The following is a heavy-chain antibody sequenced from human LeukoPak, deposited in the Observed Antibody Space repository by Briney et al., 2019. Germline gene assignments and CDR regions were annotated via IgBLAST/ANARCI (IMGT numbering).Heavy chain of an antibody. CDR3: ARGRNIEMTTMSGGSDY. J-gene: IGHJ4*02. CDR2: LNPNSGDT. D-gene: IGHD5-24*01. CDR1: GYTFIDCY. Sequence: GASVKVSCRASGYTFIDCYMHWVRQAPGQGLEWMGWLNPNSGDTNYAQKFQGRVSMTRDSPISTAYMDLSDLRSDDTAVYSCARGRNIEMTTMSGGSDYWGQGTLVTVSS. V-gene: IGHV1-2*02.